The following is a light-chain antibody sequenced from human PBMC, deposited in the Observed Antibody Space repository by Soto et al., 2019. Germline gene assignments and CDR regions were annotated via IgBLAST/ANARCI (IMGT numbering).Light chain of an antibody. V-gene: IGKV1-27*01. J-gene: IGKJ1*01. CDR3: QRYHGARRT. CDR2: AAS. CDR1: QGISNY. Sequence: DVQMTQSPSSLSASVGDRVTIACRASQGISNYVAWYQQKPGKDPNLLIYAASTLQSAVPSRFSGSGSGTEFNLTISSRQPEDFATYYCQRYHGARRTFGQGTKVE.